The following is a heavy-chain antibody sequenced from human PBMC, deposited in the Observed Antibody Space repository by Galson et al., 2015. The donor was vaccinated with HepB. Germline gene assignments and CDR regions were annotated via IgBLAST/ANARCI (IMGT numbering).Heavy chain of an antibody. CDR1: GFTVSSNY. D-gene: IGHD2-15*01. CDR3: ATSLRLGYCSGGSCLLDGTPYYYYYGMDV. V-gene: IGHV3-53*04. Sequence: SLRLSCAASGFTVSSNYMSWVRQAPGKGLEWVSVIYSGGSTYYADSVKGRFTISRHNSKNTLYLQMNSLRAEDTAVYYCATSLRLGYCSGGSCLLDGTPYYYYYGMDVWGQGTTVTVSS. J-gene: IGHJ6*02. CDR2: IYSGGST.